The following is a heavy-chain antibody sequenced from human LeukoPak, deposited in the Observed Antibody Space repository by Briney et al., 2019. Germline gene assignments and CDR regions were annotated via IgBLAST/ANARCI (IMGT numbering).Heavy chain of an antibody. V-gene: IGHV3-23*01. Sequence: GGSLRLSCAASGFDLTTYAMTWVRQAPAKGLEWVSSISLGGGGTYYADSVKGRFTISRDNSENTLHLQMNNLRVEDTARYFCARCMVLSQGWCNWFDPWGQGTLVTVSS. D-gene: IGHD6-13*01. CDR1: GFDLTTYA. J-gene: IGHJ5*02. CDR3: ARCMVLSQGWCNWFDP. CDR2: ISLGGGGT.